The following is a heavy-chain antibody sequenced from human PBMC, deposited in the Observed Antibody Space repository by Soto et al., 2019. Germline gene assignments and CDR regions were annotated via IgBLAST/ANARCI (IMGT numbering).Heavy chain of an antibody. CDR2: ISAYNGNT. CDR1: GYTFTSYG. CDR3: ATVHGVYGDYRY. Sequence: ASVKVSCKASGYTFTSYGISWVRQAPGQGLEWMGWISAYNGNTNYAQKLQGRVTMTTDTSTGTAYMELSSLRSEDTAVYYCATVHGVYGDYRYWGQGTLVTVSS. D-gene: IGHD4-17*01. J-gene: IGHJ4*02. V-gene: IGHV1-18*01.